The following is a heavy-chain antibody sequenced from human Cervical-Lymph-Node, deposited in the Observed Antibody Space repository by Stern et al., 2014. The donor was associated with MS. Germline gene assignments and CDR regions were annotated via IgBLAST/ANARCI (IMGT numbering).Heavy chain of an antibody. CDR2: VFYTGNT. CDR3: ARHPRSYYETSGSYY. V-gene: IGHV4-39*01. CDR1: GGSISSSSYY. Sequence: QVQLQESGPGLVKPSETLSLTCDVSGGSISSSSYYWVWIRQPPGKGLEWVGSVFYTGNTYFNPSLKSRVTISVDTSKNQFSLRLSSVTAADTAVYYCARHPRSYYETSGSYYWGQGSLVTVSS. J-gene: IGHJ4*02. D-gene: IGHD3-22*01.